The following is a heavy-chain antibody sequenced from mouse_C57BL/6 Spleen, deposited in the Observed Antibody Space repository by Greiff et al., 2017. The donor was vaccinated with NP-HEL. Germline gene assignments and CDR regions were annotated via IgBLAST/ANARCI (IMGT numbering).Heavy chain of an antibody. Sequence: EVQLQQSGPELVKPGASVKIPCKASGYTFTEYNMDWVKQSHGKSLEWIGDINPNNGGTIYNQKFKGKATLTVDKSSSTAYMELRSLTSEDTAVYYCARSHKRGYYAMDYWGQGTSVTVSS. CDR2: INPNNGGT. CDR3: ARSHKRGYYAMDY. CDR1: GYTFTEYN. V-gene: IGHV1-18*01. J-gene: IGHJ4*01.